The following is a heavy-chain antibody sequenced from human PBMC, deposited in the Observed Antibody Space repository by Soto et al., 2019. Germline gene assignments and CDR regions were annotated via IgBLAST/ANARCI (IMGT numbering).Heavy chain of an antibody. CDR2: ISSNSAYI. J-gene: IGHJ5*02. CDR3: TRDASRDSSARGWFDP. D-gene: IGHD6-13*01. CDR1: RFTFSNYS. Sequence: PGGSLRLSCTASRFTFSNYSMNWVLHAPGKGLEWVSTISSNSAYIYYTDALRGRFTISRDNAKNSLHLQMNSLRAEDTAVYYCTRDASRDSSARGWFDPWGPGTLVTVSS. V-gene: IGHV3-21*01.